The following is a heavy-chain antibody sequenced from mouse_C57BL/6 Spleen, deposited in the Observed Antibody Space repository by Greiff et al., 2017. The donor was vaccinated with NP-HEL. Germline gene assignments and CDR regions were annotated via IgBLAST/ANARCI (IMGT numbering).Heavy chain of an antibody. CDR1: GYTFTSYW. V-gene: IGHV1-55*01. CDR2: IYPGSGST. CDR3: ARTKIPGAWFAY. Sequence: QVQLKQPGAELVKPGASVKMSCKASGYTFTSYWITWVKQRPGQGLEWIGDIYPGSGSTNYNEKFKSKATLTVDTSSSTAYMQLSSLTSEDSAVYYCARTKIPGAWFAYWGQGTLVTVSA. J-gene: IGHJ3*01. D-gene: IGHD5-1-1*01.